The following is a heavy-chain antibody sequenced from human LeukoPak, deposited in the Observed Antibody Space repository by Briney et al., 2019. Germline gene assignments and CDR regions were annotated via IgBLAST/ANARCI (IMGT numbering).Heavy chain of an antibody. J-gene: IGHJ4*02. V-gene: IGHV3-11*01. D-gene: IGHD1-26*01. CDR3: ARDCIVGASPYDY. CDR2: ISSSGSTI. CDR1: GFTFGDYY. Sequence: PGGSLRLSCAASGFTFGDYYMSWIRQAPGKGLEWVSYISSSGSTIYYADSVKGRFTISRDNAKNSLYLQMNSLRAEDTAVYYCARDCIVGASPYDYWGQGTLVTVSS.